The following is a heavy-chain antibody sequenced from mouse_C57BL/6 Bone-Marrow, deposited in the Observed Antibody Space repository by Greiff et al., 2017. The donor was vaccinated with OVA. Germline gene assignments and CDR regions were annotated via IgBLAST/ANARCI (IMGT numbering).Heavy chain of an antibody. J-gene: IGHJ4*01. CDR1: GYTFTSYW. V-gene: IGHV1-55*01. CDR3: ARPYYYGSSYGAMDY. D-gene: IGHD1-1*01. CDR2: IYPGSGST. Sequence: QVQLQQPGAELVKPGASVKLSCKASGYTFTSYWIPWVKQRPGQGLEWIGDIYPGSGSTNYNEKFKSKATLTVDTSSSTAYMQLSSLTSEDSAVYYGARPYYYGSSYGAMDYWGQGTSVTVS.